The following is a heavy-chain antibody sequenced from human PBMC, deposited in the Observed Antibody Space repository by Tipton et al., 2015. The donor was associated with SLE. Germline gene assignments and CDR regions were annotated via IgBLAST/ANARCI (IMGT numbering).Heavy chain of an antibody. D-gene: IGHD2-15*01. CDR3: ARDRGGTYFFDF. CDR2: IYYSGTT. V-gene: IGHV4-34*01. J-gene: IGHJ4*02. Sequence: TLSLTCGVDGGSFIGYFWSWIRQSPGKGLEWIASIYYSGTTYYNPPLKSRVTISVDTPKNQFSLKLSSVTAADTAVYYCARDRGGTYFFDFWGQGTLVTVSS. CDR1: GGSFIGYF.